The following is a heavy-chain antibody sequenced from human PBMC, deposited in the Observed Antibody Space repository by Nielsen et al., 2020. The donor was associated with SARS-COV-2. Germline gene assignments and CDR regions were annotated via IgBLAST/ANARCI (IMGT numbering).Heavy chain of an antibody. V-gene: IGHV2-70*01. D-gene: IGHD2-2*01. J-gene: IGHJ5*02. CDR3: ARIGGSTSCSGDNWFDP. CDR1: GFPLSTSGMC. Sequence: SGPTLVKPTQTLTLTCTFSGFPLSTSGMCVSWIRQPPGKALEWLALIDWDDDKYYSTSLKTRLTISKDTSKNQVVLTMTNMDPVDTATYYCARIGGSTSCSGDNWFDPWGQGTLVTVSS. CDR2: IDWDDDK.